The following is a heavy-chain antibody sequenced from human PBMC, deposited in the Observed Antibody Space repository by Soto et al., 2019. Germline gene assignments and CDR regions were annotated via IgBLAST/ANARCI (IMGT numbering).Heavy chain of an antibody. CDR2: ISSSSSTI. CDR3: ASEPYRNYYYYYYGMDV. J-gene: IGHJ6*02. D-gene: IGHD4-4*01. Sequence: PGGSLRLSCAASGFTFSSYSMNWVRQAPGKGLEWVSYISSSSSTIYYADSVKGRFTISRDNAKNSLYLQMSSLRDEDTAVYYCASEPYRNYYYYYYGMDVWGQGTTVTVSS. V-gene: IGHV3-48*02. CDR1: GFTFSSYS.